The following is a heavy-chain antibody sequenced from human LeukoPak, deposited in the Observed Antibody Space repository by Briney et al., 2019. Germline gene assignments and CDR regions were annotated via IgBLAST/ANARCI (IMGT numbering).Heavy chain of an antibody. V-gene: IGHV3-23*01. CDR3: AGTPWIQLWSFFDY. J-gene: IGHJ4*02. CDR1: GITCSSYA. D-gene: IGHD5-18*01. CDR2: ISGRGGTT. Sequence: GGALRPSCAASGITCSSYAMSWGRPAPGKGVELVTIISGRGGTTYYTDSVKGRITISRDNSKNTLYLQMNSLRAEDTAVYYCAGTPWIQLWSFFDYWGQGTLVTVSS.